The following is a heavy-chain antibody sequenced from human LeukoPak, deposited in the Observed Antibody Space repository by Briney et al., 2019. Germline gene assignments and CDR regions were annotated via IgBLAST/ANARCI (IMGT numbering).Heavy chain of an antibody. V-gene: IGHV3-21*01. J-gene: IGHJ3*01. CDR2: ISGGGSYI. CDR1: GFTFSSYS. D-gene: IGHD6-6*01. CDR3: ARGICEYYAFDF. Sequence: AGTLSLSCSVSGFTFSSYSMNWVRQAPGKGLQWVSPISGGGSYIFYPSPIEGRSISSTANAKHSVFLQINWLTADDTALYYFARGICEYYAFDFWGQGTLVTVAS.